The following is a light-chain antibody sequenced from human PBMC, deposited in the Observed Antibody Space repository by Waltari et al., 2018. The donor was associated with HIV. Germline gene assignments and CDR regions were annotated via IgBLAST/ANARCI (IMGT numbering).Light chain of an antibody. V-gene: IGLV2-23*02. J-gene: IGLJ1*01. CDR1: SSDVGSYNL. Sequence: QSALTQPASVSGSPGQSITISCTGTSSDVGSYNLVSWYQHHPGKAPKLMTFVVTKRHSVYYNRFSGSKSGNTAALTISGLQADDEADYYCCSYAGRSAFVFGTGTKVTVL. CDR3: CSYAGRSAFV. CDR2: VVT.